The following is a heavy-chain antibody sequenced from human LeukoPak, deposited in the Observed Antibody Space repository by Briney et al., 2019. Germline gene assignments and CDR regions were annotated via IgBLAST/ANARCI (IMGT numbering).Heavy chain of an antibody. CDR1: GGSISSGGYY. J-gene: IGHJ4*02. CDR3: ARHDRGRNRIAAWDY. Sequence: PSQTLSLTCTVSGGSISSGGYYWGWIRQPPGKGLEWIGSIYYSGSTYYNPSLKSRVTISVDTSKNQFSLKLSSVTAADTAVYYCARHDRGRNRIAAWDYWGQGTLVTVSS. D-gene: IGHD6-6*01. CDR2: IYYSGST. V-gene: IGHV4-39*01.